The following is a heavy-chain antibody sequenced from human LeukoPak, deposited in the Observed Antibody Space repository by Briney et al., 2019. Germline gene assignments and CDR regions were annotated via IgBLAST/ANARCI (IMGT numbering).Heavy chain of an antibody. J-gene: IGHJ6*02. CDR2: IYSGGNT. CDR3: ARARSHDYGMDV. Sequence: GGSLRLSCAASGFTVSSNYMNWVRQAPGKGLEAVSVIYSGGNTYYADSVKGRFTISRDNSKNTLYLQMNSLRAEDTALYYCARARSHDYGMDVWGQGTTVTVSS. D-gene: IGHD3-16*01. CDR1: GFTVSSNY. V-gene: IGHV3-53*01.